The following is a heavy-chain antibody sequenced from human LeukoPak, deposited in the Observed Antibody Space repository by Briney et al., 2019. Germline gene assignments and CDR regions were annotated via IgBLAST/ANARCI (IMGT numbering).Heavy chain of an antibody. D-gene: IGHD2-2*01. J-gene: IGHJ4*02. CDR1: GFTFSSYA. CDR2: ISYDGSNK. CDR3: ARPDIVVVPAATPFDY. Sequence: GGSLRLSCAASGFTFSSYAMHWVRQAPGKGLEWVAVISYDGSNKYYADSVKGRFTISRDNSKNTLYLQMNSLRAEDTAVYYCARPDIVVVPAATPFDYWGQGTLVTVSS. V-gene: IGHV3-30-3*01.